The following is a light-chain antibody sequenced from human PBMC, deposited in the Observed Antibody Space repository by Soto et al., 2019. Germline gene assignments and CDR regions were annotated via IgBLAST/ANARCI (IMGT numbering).Light chain of an antibody. J-gene: IGKJ1*01. CDR2: DAS. CDR1: QSVSNNY. V-gene: IGKV3-20*01. Sequence: EIVLTHSPGTLSLSPGERATLSCRASQSVSNNYLAWYQQKPGQAPRLVIYDASSRATGIPDRVSASGSGTDFTLTISRLEPEDFAVYFCQQYSSSPVTFGQGTKVEIK. CDR3: QQYSSSPVT.